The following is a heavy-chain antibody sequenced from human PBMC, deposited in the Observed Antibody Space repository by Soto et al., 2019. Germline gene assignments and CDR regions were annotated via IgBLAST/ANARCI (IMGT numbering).Heavy chain of an antibody. CDR2: IYFSGSA. J-gene: IGHJ5*02. CDR3: ARVPGP. V-gene: IGHV4-59*12. CDR1: GGSITSYY. Sequence: SETLSLTCTVSGGSITSYYWSWIRQPPGKGLEWIGYIYFSGSANYNPSLKSRVTISVDRSKNQFSLKLSSVTAADTAVYYCARVPGPWGQGTLVTVSS.